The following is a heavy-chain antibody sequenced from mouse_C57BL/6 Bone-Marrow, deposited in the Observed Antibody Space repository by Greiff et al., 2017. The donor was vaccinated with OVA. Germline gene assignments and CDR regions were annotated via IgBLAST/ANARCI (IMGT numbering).Heavy chain of an antibody. CDR2: IDPSDSYT. D-gene: IGHD3-2*02. CDR3: ARTAQATFDY. CDR1: GYTFTSYW. Sequence: QVQLQQPGAELVRPGTSVKLSCKASGYTFTSYWMHWVKQRPGQGLEWIGVIDPSDSYTNYNQKFKGKATLTVDTSSSTAYMQLSSLTSEDAAVYDCARTAQATFDYWGQGTTLTVSS. V-gene: IGHV1-59*01. J-gene: IGHJ2*01.